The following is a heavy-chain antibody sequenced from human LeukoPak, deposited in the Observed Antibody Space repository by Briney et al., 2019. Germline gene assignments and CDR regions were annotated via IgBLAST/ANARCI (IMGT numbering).Heavy chain of an antibody. CDR1: GFTFSSYW. Sequence: GGSLRLSCAASGFTFSSYWMSWVRQAPGKGLEWVSAISADGDSTYYADSVKGRFTISRDNSKNTLYLQMNSLRPGDTAVYYCAKRRYCTSTSCHDFDYWGQGTLVTVSS. V-gene: IGHV3-23*01. CDR2: ISADGDST. J-gene: IGHJ4*02. D-gene: IGHD2-2*01. CDR3: AKRRYCTSTSCHDFDY.